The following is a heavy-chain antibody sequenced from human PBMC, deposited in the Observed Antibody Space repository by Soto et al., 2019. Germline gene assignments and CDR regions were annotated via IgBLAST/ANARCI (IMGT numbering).Heavy chain of an antibody. CDR3: ARDARVVPAARFMDV. CDR1: GGSISSGGYY. D-gene: IGHD2-2*01. V-gene: IGHV4-31*03. J-gene: IGHJ6*03. Sequence: SETLSLTCTVSGGSISSGGYYWSWIRQHPGKGLEWIGYIYYSGSTYYNPSLKSRVTISVDTSKNQFSLKLSSVTAADTAVYYCARDARVVPAARFMDVWGKGTTVTVSS. CDR2: IYYSGST.